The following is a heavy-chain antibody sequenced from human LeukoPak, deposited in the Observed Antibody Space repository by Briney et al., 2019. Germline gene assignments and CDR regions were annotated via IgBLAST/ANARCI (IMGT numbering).Heavy chain of an antibody. CDR2: VNRDGSRT. CDR1: GFTFSSYW. CDR3: ARDQTFVGGIDC. V-gene: IGHV3-74*01. J-gene: IGHJ4*02. Sequence: GGSLRLFCSASGFTFSSYWMHWVRQVPGKGLVWVSRVNRDGSRTSQADSVKGRFTISRDNAKNTLYLQMNSLRAEDTAVYYCARDQTFVGGIDCWGQGTLVTVSS. D-gene: IGHD2-21*01.